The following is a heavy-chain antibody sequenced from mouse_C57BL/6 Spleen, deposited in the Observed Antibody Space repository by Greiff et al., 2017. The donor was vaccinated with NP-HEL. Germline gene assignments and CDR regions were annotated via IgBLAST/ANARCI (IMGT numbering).Heavy chain of an antibody. J-gene: IGHJ2*01. Sequence: QVQLKQPGAELVKPGASVKLSCKASGYTFTSYWMHWVKQRPGQGLEWIGMIHPNSGSTNYNEKFKSKATLTVDKSSSTAYMQLSSLTSEDSAVYYCARDYYYGSRTYWGQGTTLTVSS. CDR1: GYTFTSYW. D-gene: IGHD1-1*01. CDR2: IHPNSGST. V-gene: IGHV1-64*01. CDR3: ARDYYYGSRTY.